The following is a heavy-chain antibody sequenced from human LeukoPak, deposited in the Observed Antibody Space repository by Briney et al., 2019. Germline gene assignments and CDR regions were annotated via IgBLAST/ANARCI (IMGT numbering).Heavy chain of an antibody. D-gene: IGHD2-2*01. CDR2: IYYSGST. J-gene: IGHJ4*02. CDR1: GGSISSSSYY. V-gene: IGHV4-39*07. Sequence: SETLSLTCTVSGGSISSSSYYWGWIRQPPGKGLEWIGSIYYSGSTYYNPSLKSRVTISVDTSKNQFSLKLSSVTAADTAVYYCARGRIVVVPAAILGFDYWGQGTLVTVSS. CDR3: ARGRIVVVPAAILGFDY.